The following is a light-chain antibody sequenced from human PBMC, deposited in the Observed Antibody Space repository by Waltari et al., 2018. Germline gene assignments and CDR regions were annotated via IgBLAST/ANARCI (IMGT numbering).Light chain of an antibody. CDR1: QDITYS. V-gene: IGKV1-NL1*01. Sequence: DIQMTPSPSSLSASVGDSVTIACRASQDITYSTAWFQQKPGKAPKLLVYATSTLESGVPSRFRGSGSGTDYNLTISSLESDDFATYYCQQYYSSLPMYTFGQGTKLEIK. CDR2: ATS. CDR3: QQYYSSLPMYT. J-gene: IGKJ2*01.